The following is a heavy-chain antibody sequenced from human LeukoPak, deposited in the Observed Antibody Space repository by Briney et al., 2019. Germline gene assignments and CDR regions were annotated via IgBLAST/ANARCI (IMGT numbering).Heavy chain of an antibody. D-gene: IGHD3-9*01. J-gene: IGHJ3*02. V-gene: IGHV4-39*07. CDR3: ARSNYDILTGYVDAFDI. CDR2: IYYSGST. Sequence: SETLSLTCTVSGGSISSSSYYWGWLRQPPGKGLEWIGSIYYSGSTYYNPSLKSRVTISVDTSKNQFSLKLSSVTAADTAVYYCARSNYDILTGYVDAFDIWGQGTMVTVSS. CDR1: GGSISSSSYY.